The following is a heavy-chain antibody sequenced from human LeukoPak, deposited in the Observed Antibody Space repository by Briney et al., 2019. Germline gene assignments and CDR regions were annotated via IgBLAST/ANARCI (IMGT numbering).Heavy chain of an antibody. CDR2: ISWNSGII. V-gene: IGHV3-9*01. Sequence: GGSLRLSCAASGFTFHDYAMHWVRQAPGKGLEWVSGISWNSGIIGYADSVKGRFTTSRDNAKNSLYLQMNSLRAEDTAVYYCARDKQVGATYFDYWGQGTLVTVSS. J-gene: IGHJ4*02. CDR1: GFTFHDYA. D-gene: IGHD1-26*01. CDR3: ARDKQVGATYFDY.